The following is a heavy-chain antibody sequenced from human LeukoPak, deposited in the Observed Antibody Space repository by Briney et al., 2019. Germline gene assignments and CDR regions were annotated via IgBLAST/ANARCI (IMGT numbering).Heavy chain of an antibody. CDR2: IKQDGSEK. J-gene: IGHJ4*02. Sequence: GGSLRLSCAASGFTFSSYWMSWVRRAPGKGLEWVANIKQDGSEKYYVDSVKGRFTISRDNAKNSLYLQMNSLRAEDTAVYYCARGATWSPEEPFDYWGQGTLVTVSS. CDR1: GFTFSSYW. CDR3: ARGATWSPEEPFDY. D-gene: IGHD1-14*01. V-gene: IGHV3-7*04.